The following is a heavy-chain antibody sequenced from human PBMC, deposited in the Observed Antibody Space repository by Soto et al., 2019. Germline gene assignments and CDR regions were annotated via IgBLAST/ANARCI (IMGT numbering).Heavy chain of an antibody. V-gene: IGHV4-59*08. CDR2: IYYSGST. CDR3: VRMGKWLRPTANSDGMDV. CDR1: GGSISPYY. Sequence: QVQLQESGPGLVKPSETLSLTCTVSGGSISPYYWSWIRQSPGKGLEYIGYIYYSGSTNYNPSLKSRVTIFVDTSKNQFSLKLSSVTASDTAVYYCVRMGKWLRPTANSDGMDVWGQGTTVSVSS. D-gene: IGHD5-12*01. J-gene: IGHJ6*02.